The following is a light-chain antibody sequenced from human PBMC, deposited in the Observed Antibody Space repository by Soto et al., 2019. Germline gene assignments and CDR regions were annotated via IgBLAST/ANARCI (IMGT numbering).Light chain of an antibody. CDR2: YDD. J-gene: IGLJ2*01. CDR3: AAWDDRLNGLV. V-gene: IGLV1-36*01. CDR1: SSNIGNNA. Sequence: QSVLTQPPSVSEAPRQRVTISCSGSSSNIGNNAVNWYQQLPGKTPKLLIYYDDLLPSGVSDRFSGSGSGTSATLAISGLQSEDEADYYCAAWDDRLNGLVFGEGNKLTVL.